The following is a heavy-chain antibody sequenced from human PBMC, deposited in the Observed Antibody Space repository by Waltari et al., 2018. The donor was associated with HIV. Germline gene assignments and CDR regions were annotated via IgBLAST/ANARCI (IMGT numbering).Heavy chain of an antibody. Sequence: QVQLVESGGGVVQPGRSLRLSCAASGLLVSDYTIHWVRQAPGKGLGWVAIISKAGTKKYYADSVKGRFTISRDNSNNALYLQMNSLTVEDTAVYYCARGIYCGSDCYSGLDSWGQGSLVTVSS. J-gene: IGHJ4*02. CDR1: GLLVSDYT. D-gene: IGHD2-21*02. CDR3: ARGIYCGSDCYSGLDS. V-gene: IGHV3-30-3*01. CDR2: ISKAGTKK.